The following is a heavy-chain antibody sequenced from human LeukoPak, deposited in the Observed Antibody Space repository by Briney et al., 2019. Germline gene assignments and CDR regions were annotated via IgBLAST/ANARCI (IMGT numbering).Heavy chain of an antibody. D-gene: IGHD4-17*01. CDR1: GYTFTSYY. CDR2: INPSGGST. V-gene: IGHV1-46*01. CDR3: AREVPTVTTIYYFDY. Sequence: ASVKVSCKASGYTFTSYYMHWVRQAPGQGLEWMGIINPSGGSTSYAQKFQGRVTMTRDTSTSTVYTELSSLRSEDTAVYYCAREVPTVTTIYYFDYWGQGTLVTVSS. J-gene: IGHJ4*02.